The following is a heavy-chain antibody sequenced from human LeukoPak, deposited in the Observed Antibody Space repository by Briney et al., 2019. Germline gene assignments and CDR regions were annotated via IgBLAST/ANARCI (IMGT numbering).Heavy chain of an antibody. V-gene: IGHV4-34*01. CDR2: INHSGST. CDR1: GGSFSGYY. Sequence: SETLSLTCAVYGGSFSGYYWSWIRQPPGKGLEWIGEINHSGSTNYNPSLKSRVTISVDTSKNQFSLKLSSVTAADTAVHYCARGRLRYVDYWGQGTLVTVSS. D-gene: IGHD3-9*01. J-gene: IGHJ4*02. CDR3: ARGRLRYVDY.